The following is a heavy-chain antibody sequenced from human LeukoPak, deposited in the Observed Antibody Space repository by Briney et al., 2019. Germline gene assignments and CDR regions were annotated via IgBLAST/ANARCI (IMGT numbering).Heavy chain of an antibody. Sequence: GGSLRLSCAASGFTFSSYEMNWVHQAPGKGLEWVSYISSSGSTIYYADSVKGRFTISRDNAKNSLYLQMNSLRAEDTAVYYCARDSPEDYMDVWGKGTTVTVSS. CDR2: ISSSGSTI. V-gene: IGHV3-48*03. D-gene: IGHD1-14*01. CDR1: GFTFSSYE. CDR3: ARDSPEDYMDV. J-gene: IGHJ6*03.